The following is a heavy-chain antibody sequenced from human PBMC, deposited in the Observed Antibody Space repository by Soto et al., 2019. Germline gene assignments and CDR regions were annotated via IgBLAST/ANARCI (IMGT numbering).Heavy chain of an antibody. CDR2: INPSGGST. V-gene: IGHV1-46*01. Sequence: QVQLVQSGAEVKKPGASVKVSCKASGYTFTSYYMHLVRQAAGQGLEWMGIINPSGGSTSYAQKFKGRVTMTRDTSTSTVYMELSSLRSEDTAVYYCARELKLGLSSSWLGGDWFDPWGQGTLVTVSS. D-gene: IGHD6-13*01. CDR1: GYTFTSYY. J-gene: IGHJ5*02. CDR3: ARELKLGLSSSWLGGDWFDP.